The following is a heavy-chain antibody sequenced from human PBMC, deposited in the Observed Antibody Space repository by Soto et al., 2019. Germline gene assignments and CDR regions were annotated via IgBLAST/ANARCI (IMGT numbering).Heavy chain of an antibody. V-gene: IGHV3-74*01. D-gene: IGHD3-22*01. Sequence: GGSLRLSCAASGFTFSSDWMHWVRQAPGKGLVWVSRINSDGSSTSYADSVKGRFTISRDNAKNTLYLQMNSLRAEDTAVYYCAIRASYYDSSGYFDYWGQGTLVTVSS. CDR3: AIRASYYDSSGYFDY. CDR2: INSDGSST. CDR1: GFTFSSDW. J-gene: IGHJ4*02.